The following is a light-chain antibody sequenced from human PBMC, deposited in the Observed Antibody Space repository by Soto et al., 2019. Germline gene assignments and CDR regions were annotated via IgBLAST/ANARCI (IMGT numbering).Light chain of an antibody. V-gene: IGKV3-20*01. CDR1: QSVSSDF. Sequence: IVLTQSPGTLSLSPGERATLSCRASQSVSSDFLAWYQQKPGQAPRLLIHAASSRATGIPDRFSGSGSGTDFTLTINRLEPEDFAVYYCQHFGDSPPVFTFGPETKVGIK. CDR2: AAS. J-gene: IGKJ3*01. CDR3: QHFGDSPPVFT.